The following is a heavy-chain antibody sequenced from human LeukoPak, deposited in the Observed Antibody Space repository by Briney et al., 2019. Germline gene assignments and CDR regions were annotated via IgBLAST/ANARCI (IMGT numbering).Heavy chain of an antibody. D-gene: IGHD4-17*01. CDR1: GFTFSSYA. V-gene: IGHV3-23*01. CDR3: AREGVTTNYYYGMDV. J-gene: IGHJ6*02. Sequence: PGGSLRLSCAASGFTFSSYAMSWVRQAPGKGLAWVSTISGGSGSTYCADSVKGRFTISRDNAKNTLYLQMNSPRAEDTAVYYCAREGVTTNYYYGMDVWGQGTTVTVSS. CDR2: ISGGSGST.